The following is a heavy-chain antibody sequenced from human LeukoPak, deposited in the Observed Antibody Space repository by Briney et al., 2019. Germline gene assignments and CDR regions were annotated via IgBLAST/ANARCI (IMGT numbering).Heavy chain of an antibody. Sequence: SQTLSLTCAISGDSVSSNSAAWHWIRQSPSRGLEWLGRTYYRSKWYNDYAVSVKSRITINPDTSKNQFSLQLNSVTPEDTAVYYCAREGEVAAAGPLDAFDIWGQGTMVTVSS. D-gene: IGHD6-13*01. J-gene: IGHJ3*02. CDR2: TYYRSKWYN. CDR1: GDSVSSNSAA. CDR3: AREGEVAAAGPLDAFDI. V-gene: IGHV6-1*01.